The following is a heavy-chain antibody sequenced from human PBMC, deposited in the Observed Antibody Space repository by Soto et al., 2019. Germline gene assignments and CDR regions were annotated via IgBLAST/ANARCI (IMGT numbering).Heavy chain of an antibody. CDR3: ARDLDLRDFWSGHFGGVWFDP. CDR1: GFTFSSYW. J-gene: IGHJ5*02. V-gene: IGHV3-7*01. CDR2: IKQDGSEK. D-gene: IGHD3-3*01. Sequence: EVQLVESGGGLVQPGWSLRLSCAASGFTFSSYWMSWVRQAPGKGLEWVANIKQDGSEKYYVDSVKCRFTISRDNAKNSLYLQMNSLIAEDTAVYYCARDLDLRDFWSGHFGGVWFDPWGQGTLVTVSS.